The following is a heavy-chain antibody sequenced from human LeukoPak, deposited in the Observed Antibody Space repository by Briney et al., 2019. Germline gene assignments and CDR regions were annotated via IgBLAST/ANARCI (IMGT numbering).Heavy chain of an antibody. D-gene: IGHD6-19*01. J-gene: IGHJ4*02. CDR3: ARETVAGTFDY. V-gene: IGHV3-11*01. CDR2: ISSIGDIT. Sequence: GGSLRLSRAASGFTFSDYYISWIRQAPRKGLEWVSDISSIGDITSYADSVKGRLTISRDNAKKSLHLQMNSLRAEDSAVYYCARETVAGTFDYWGQGTQVTVSS. CDR1: GFTFSDYY.